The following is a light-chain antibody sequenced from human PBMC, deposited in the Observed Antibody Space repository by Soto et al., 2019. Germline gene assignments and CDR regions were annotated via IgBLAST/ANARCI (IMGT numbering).Light chain of an antibody. CDR2: GAS. Sequence: EIVLTQSPGTLSLSPGERATLSCRASQSISGTYLAWYQQKPGRAPRILIYGASTRATGIPARFSGSGSGTEFTLTISSLQSEDFAVYYCQQYNNWPPATFGQGTKLEIK. CDR3: QQYNNWPPAT. J-gene: IGKJ2*01. CDR1: QSISGTY. V-gene: IGKV3-15*01.